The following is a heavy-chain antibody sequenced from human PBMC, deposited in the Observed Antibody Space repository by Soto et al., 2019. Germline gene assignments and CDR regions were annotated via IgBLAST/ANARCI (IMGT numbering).Heavy chain of an antibody. Sequence: ETPSLTCTVSGGSITSFYWSWIRQPPGRGLEWIGLIHYSGTTNNNPSLKSRATMSMDTSNSQFSLQLTSVTAADTAVYYCARGGASSKWLDPWGQGILVTVSS. CDR2: IHYSGTT. CDR1: GGSITSFY. CDR3: ARGGASSKWLDP. D-gene: IGHD3-10*01. V-gene: IGHV4-59*01. J-gene: IGHJ5*02.